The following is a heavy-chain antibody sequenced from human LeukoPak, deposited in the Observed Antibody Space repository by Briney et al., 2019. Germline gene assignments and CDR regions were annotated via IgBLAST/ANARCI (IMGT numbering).Heavy chain of an antibody. V-gene: IGHV3-15*07. CDR3: TTGGCSGGSCYSAFH. J-gene: IGHJ4*02. D-gene: IGHD2-15*01. Sequence: GGSLRLSCAASGFTFSNAWMNWVRQAPGKGLEWVGRIKSKTDGGTTDYAAPVKGRFTISRDDSKNTLYLQMNSLKTEDTAVYYCTTGGCSGGSCYSAFHWGQGTLVTVSS. CDR1: GFTFSNAW. CDR2: IKSKTDGGTT.